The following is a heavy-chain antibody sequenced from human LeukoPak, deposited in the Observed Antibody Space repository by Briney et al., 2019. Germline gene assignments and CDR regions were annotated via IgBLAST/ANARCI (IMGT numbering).Heavy chain of an antibody. CDR2: IKEDGSEK. CDR3: ARDYNYYDSSGYYSVHYFDY. V-gene: IGHV3-7*01. D-gene: IGHD3-22*01. CDR1: GFTFSTSW. J-gene: IGHJ4*02. Sequence: GGSLRLSCAASGFTFSTSWMYWVRQAPGKGLEWVANIKEDGSEKYHADSVKGRFTISRDNAKNSLYLQMNSLRAEDTAVYYCARDYNYYDSSGYYSVHYFDYWGQGTLVTVSS.